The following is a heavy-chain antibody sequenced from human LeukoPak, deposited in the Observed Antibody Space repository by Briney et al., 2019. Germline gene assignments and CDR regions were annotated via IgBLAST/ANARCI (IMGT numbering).Heavy chain of an antibody. CDR2: INSDGSST. Sequence: GGSLRLSCAASGFTFSRYWMHWVRQAPGKGLVWVSRINSDGSSTSYMDSVKGRFTISRDNAKNTLYVQMNSLRAEDTAVYYCAKALTTAGPVDYWGQGTLVTVSP. D-gene: IGHD6-13*01. J-gene: IGHJ4*02. V-gene: IGHV3-74*01. CDR1: GFTFSRYW. CDR3: AKALTTAGPVDY.